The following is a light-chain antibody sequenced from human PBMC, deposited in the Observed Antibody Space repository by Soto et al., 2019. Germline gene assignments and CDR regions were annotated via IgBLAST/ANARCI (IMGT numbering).Light chain of an antibody. V-gene: IGKV3D-20*02. CDR2: DAS. CDR1: QSVSSSY. CDR3: QQRSSWIT. Sequence: EIGLTQSAGTLSLSPGERATLSCRASQSVSSSYLAWYQQRPGQAPRLLIYDASNRATGIPARFSGSGSATDFTLTISSLEPEDFAVYYCQQRSSWITFGQGTRLE. J-gene: IGKJ5*01.